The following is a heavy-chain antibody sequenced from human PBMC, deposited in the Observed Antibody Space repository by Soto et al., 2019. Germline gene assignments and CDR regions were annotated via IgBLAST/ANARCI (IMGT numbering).Heavy chain of an antibody. D-gene: IGHD1-1*01. V-gene: IGHV3-74*01. CDR3: AREVLEGYYYYYYGMDV. Sequence: EVQLVESGGGLVQPGGSLRLSCAASGFTFSSYWMHWVRQAPGKGLVWVSRINSEGSSTSYADSVKGRVTISRDNGKNTLYLQMHSLRAEDTDVYYCAREVLEGYYYYYYGMDVWGQGTTVTVSS. CDR1: GFTFSSYW. J-gene: IGHJ6*01. CDR2: INSEGSST.